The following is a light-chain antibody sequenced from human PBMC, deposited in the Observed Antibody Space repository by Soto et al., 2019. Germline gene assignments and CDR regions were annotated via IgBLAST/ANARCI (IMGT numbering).Light chain of an antibody. CDR2: DVS. CDR1: SSDIGGYNY. Sequence: QSALTQPASVSGSPGQSITISCTGTSSDIGGYNYVSWDQQHPGKSPTLMIYDVSNRPSGVSNLFSGSKSGNTASLTISGLQAEDEADYYCSSYTSSSTLVFGGGTKVTVL. CDR3: SSYTSSSTLV. J-gene: IGLJ2*01. V-gene: IGLV2-14*01.